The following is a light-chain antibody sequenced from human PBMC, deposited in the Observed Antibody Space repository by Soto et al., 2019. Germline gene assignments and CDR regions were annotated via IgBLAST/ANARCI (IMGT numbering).Light chain of an antibody. CDR1: QSVISN. Sequence: ETVIRQTPVTLSVSPGESATLSCRASQSVISNLAWYQQKPGQAPRLLIYGASTRATGIPDRFSGSGSGTEFTLTISSLQSGDFAVYYCQQYNRGPFTFGPGIKVGIK. CDR2: GAS. J-gene: IGKJ3*01. V-gene: IGKV3-15*01. CDR3: QQYNRGPFT.